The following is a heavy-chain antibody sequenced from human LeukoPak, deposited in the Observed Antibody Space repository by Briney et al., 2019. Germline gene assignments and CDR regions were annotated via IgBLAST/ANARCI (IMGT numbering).Heavy chain of an antibody. J-gene: IGHJ3*02. CDR1: GGSISSGGYS. CDR2: LYQSGST. CDR3: ARMGSDAFDI. V-gene: IGHV4-30-2*01. D-gene: IGHD5-24*01. Sequence: SQTLSLTCAVSGGSISSGGYSWSWIRQPPGKGLEWIGNLYQSGSTYYNPSLKSRVTITVDRSKNQFSLKLSSVTAADTAVYYCARMGSDAFDIWGQGRMVTVSS.